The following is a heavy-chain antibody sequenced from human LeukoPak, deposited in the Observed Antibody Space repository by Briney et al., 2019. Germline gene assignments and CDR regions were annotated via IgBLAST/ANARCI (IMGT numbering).Heavy chain of an antibody. D-gene: IGHD3-3*01. CDR1: GGTFSSYA. V-gene: IGHV1-69*04. CDR2: IIPILGIA. J-gene: IGHJ6*02. Sequence: ASVKVSCKASGGTFSSYAISWVRQAPGQGLEWMGRIIPILGIANYAQKFQGRVTITADKSTSTAYMELSSLRSEDTAVYYCARDSLVSDFWSGYVPHYYYYGMDVWGQGTTVTVSS. CDR3: ARDSLVSDFWSGYVPHYYYYGMDV.